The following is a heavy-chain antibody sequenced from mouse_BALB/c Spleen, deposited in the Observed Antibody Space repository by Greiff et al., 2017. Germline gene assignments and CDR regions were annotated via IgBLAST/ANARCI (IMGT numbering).Heavy chain of an antibody. V-gene: IGHV2-9*02. J-gene: IGHJ1*01. CDR2: IWAGGST. CDR3: AREGGYGSSYYWYFDV. CDR1: GFSLTSYG. D-gene: IGHD1-1*01. Sequence: VQLVESGPGLVAPSQSLSITCTVSGFSLTSYGVHWVRQPPGKGLEWLGVIWAGGSTNYNSALMSRLSISKDNSKSQVFLKMNSLQTDDTAMYYCAREGGYGSSYYWYFDVWGAGTTVTVSS.